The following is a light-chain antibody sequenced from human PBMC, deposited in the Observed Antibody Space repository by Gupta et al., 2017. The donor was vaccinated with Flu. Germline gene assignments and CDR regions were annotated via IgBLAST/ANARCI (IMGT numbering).Light chain of an antibody. CDR3: QQYGISPRT. J-gene: IGKJ2*01. Sequence: DIVLTQSPGTLSLSPGERATLSCRASQSVANSYLAWYQQRPGQAPRLLIYGASNRATGIPDRFSGSGSGTXFTLTIXRLEPEDFAVYYCQQYGISPRTFGXGTKLEIK. CDR1: QSVANSY. CDR2: GAS. V-gene: IGKV3-20*01.